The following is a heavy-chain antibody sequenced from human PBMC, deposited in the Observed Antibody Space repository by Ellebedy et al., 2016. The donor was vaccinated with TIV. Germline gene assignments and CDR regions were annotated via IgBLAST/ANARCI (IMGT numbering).Heavy chain of an antibody. CDR2: ISSSSSYI. V-gene: IGHV3-21*01. CDR1: GVTFSSYS. Sequence: GESLKISCAVSGVTFSSYSLNWVRQAPGTGLEWVSSISSSSSYIYYADSVKGRFTISRYNAKNSLYLQMNSLTAEDTAVYYCARQSQKMATIPGDLGYWGQGTLVTVSS. D-gene: IGHD5-24*01. J-gene: IGHJ4*02. CDR3: ARQSQKMATIPGDLGY.